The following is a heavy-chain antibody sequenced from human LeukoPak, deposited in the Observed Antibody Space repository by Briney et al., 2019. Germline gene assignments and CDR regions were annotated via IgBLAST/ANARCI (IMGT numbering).Heavy chain of an antibody. V-gene: IGHV3-30*18. CDR3: AKDSDDSSGYYYGEYFQH. J-gene: IGHJ1*01. Sequence: PGGSLRLSCAASGFTFSSYGMHWVRQAPGKGLEWVAVISYDGSNKYYADSVKGRFTISRDNSKNTLYLQMNSLRAEDTAVYYCAKDSDDSSGYYYGEYFQHWGQGTLVTVSS. CDR1: GFTFSSYG. D-gene: IGHD3-22*01. CDR2: ISYDGSNK.